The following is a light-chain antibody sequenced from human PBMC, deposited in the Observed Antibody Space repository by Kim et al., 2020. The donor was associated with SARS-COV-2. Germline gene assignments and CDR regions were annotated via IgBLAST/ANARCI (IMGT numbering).Light chain of an antibody. Sequence: DIQMTQSPSSLSASVGDGVTMTCRASQGISAHLAWYHQKPGKVPKLLIYAASALQSGVPSRFRGSVSGTDFTLTISSLQPEDFGTYYCQKYNSAPWTFGQGTKVEIK. CDR2: AAS. J-gene: IGKJ1*01. CDR1: QGISAH. CDR3: QKYNSAPWT. V-gene: IGKV1-27*01.